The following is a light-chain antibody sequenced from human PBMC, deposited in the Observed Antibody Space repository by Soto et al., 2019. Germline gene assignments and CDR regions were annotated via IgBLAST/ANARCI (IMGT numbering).Light chain of an antibody. CDR3: SSYAGSNNV. V-gene: IGLV2-8*01. Sequence: QYALTQPPSASGSPGQSVTISCTGTSSDVGGYNYVSWYQQHPGKAPKLMIYEVSKRPSGVPDRFSGSKSGNTASLTVSGLQAEDEADYYCSSYAGSNNVFGGGTQLTVL. CDR2: EVS. J-gene: IGLJ7*01. CDR1: SSDVGGYNY.